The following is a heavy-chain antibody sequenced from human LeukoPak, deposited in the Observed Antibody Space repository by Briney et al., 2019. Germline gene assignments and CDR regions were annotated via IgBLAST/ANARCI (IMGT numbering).Heavy chain of an antibody. J-gene: IGHJ4*02. Sequence: GGSLRLSCAASGFTFSIYSMNWVRQAPGKGLEWVSYISSSSNYIYYADSVKGRFTISRDNAKSSLYLQMNSLRAEDTAVYYCASGVCSSTSRLIEYWGQGTLVTVSS. CDR3: ASGVCSSTSRLIEY. CDR2: ISSSSNYI. D-gene: IGHD2-2*01. CDR1: GFTFSIYS. V-gene: IGHV3-21*01.